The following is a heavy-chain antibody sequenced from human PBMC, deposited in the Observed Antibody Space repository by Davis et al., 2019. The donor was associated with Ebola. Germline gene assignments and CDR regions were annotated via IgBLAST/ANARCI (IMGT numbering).Heavy chain of an antibody. J-gene: IGHJ3*02. CDR1: DASISGANYY. CDR3: VRQGSGSYSQWAFDI. CDR2: IYYSGTT. Sequence: GSLTLSCSVSDASISGANYYCGWLRQPPGKGLEWLGTIYYSGTTYYNPSPKSRVNMSVDRFRDQFSLRLSSVTAADTAQYYCVRQGSGSYSQWAFDIWGQGTTVTVSS. D-gene: IGHD1-26*01. V-gene: IGHV4-39*01.